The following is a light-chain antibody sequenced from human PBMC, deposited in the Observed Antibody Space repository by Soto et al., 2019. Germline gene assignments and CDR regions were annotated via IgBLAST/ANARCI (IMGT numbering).Light chain of an antibody. CDR1: SSDVGGYNY. V-gene: IGLV2-14*01. J-gene: IGLJ2*01. CDR3: SSYTSSRTVL. Sequence: QSGLTQPASVSGSPGQSITISCTGTSSDVGGYNYVSWYQQHPGKAPKLMIYDVSNRPSGVSNRFSGSKSGNTASLTISGLQAEDEADYYCSSYTSSRTVLFGGGTKLTVL. CDR2: DVS.